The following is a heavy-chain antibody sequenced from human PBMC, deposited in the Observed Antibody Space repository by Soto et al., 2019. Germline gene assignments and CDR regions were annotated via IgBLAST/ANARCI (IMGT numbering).Heavy chain of an antibody. CDR2: IWYDGFNK. V-gene: IGHV3-33*01. J-gene: IGHJ6*02. CDR3: ARDRGGPPQRYYYGMDV. CDR1: GFTFSSYG. Sequence: QVQLVESGGGVVQPGRSLRLSCAASGFTFSSYGMHWVRQAPGKGLEWVAVIWYDGFNKYYADSVKGRFTISRDNSKNXDDLEMNSIRGEDTAVYYGARDRGGPPQRYYYGMDVWGQGTTVTVSS. D-gene: IGHD2-15*01.